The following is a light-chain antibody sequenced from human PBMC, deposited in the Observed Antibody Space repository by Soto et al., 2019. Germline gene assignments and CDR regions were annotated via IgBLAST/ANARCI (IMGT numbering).Light chain of an antibody. CDR2: GAS. J-gene: IGKJ1*01. Sequence: EIVMTQSPGTLSVSPGERATLSCRANQRVTSNLAWYQQKPCQAPRLLIYGASTRATCIPARFSGSGSGTEFTLTISILQSEDFAVYYCQQYNYWWTFGQGTKVEIK. CDR1: QRVTSN. V-gene: IGKV3-15*01. CDR3: QQYNYWWT.